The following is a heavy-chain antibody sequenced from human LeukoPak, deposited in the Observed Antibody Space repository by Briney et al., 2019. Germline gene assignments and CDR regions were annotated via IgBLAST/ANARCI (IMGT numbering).Heavy chain of an antibody. CDR1: GGSFMGSS. CDR3: ARVYWSHPAKYYFDY. V-gene: IGHV4-34*01. Sequence: SETLPLTSVFFGGSFMGSSWSLFRQTPGRGRGWFGEINHSGSTTYNPFLKSRVTISVDASKNQFSLKLSSVTAADTALYYCARVYWSHPAKYYFDYWGQGTLVTVSS. J-gene: IGHJ4*02. D-gene: IGHD2-8*02. CDR2: INHSGST.